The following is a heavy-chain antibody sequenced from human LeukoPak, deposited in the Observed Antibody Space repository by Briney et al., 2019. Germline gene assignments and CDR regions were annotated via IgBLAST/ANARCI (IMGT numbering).Heavy chain of an antibody. D-gene: IGHD3-10*01. Sequence: GGTLRLSCAASGFTFSNFAMSWVRQAPGKGLEWVSAMSSVTYYADSVKGRFTISRDDSKSTLFLQMNSLRAEDTAVYYCAKAFFSGSGGNHKHFDSWGQGTLVTVSS. J-gene: IGHJ4*02. CDR1: GFTFSNFA. CDR3: AKAFFSGSGGNHKHFDS. CDR2: MSSVT. V-gene: IGHV3-23*01.